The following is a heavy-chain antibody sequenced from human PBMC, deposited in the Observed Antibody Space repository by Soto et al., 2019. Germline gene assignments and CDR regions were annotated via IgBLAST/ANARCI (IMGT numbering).Heavy chain of an antibody. D-gene: IGHD6-13*01. CDR2: ISGSGGST. J-gene: IGHJ6*02. Sequence: VGSLRLSCAASGFTFSSYAMSWVRQAPGKGLEWVSAISGSGGSTYYADSVKGRFTISRDNSKNTLYLQMNSLRAEDTAVYYCAKSWVYSYYYGMDVWGQGTTVTVSS. V-gene: IGHV3-23*01. CDR3: AKSWVYSYYYGMDV. CDR1: GFTFSSYA.